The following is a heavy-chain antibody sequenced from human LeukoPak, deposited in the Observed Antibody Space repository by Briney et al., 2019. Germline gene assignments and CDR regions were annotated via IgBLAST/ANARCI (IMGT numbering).Heavy chain of an antibody. CDR3: ARGYPTVTNVYYYYGMDV. Sequence: PSETLSLTCTVSGGSISSYYWSWIRQPPGKGLEWIGYIYYSGSTNYNPSLKSRVTISVDTSKNQFSLKLSSVTAADTAVYYCARGYPTVTNVYYYYGMDVWGQGTTVTVSS. J-gene: IGHJ6*02. CDR2: IYYSGST. D-gene: IGHD4-11*01. CDR1: GGSISSYY. V-gene: IGHV4-59*12.